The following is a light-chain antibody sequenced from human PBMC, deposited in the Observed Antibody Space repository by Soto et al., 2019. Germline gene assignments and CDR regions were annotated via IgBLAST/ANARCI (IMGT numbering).Light chain of an antibody. CDR1: QSVSSD. J-gene: IGKJ4*01. Sequence: EIVLTQSPATLSLSPGERAALSCRASQSVSSDLAWYQQKPGQAPRLLIYAASKRAPGIPARFTGSGSGTDFTLTISSLEPEDFAVYFCQQRSNWPSTFGGGTKVEI. CDR2: AAS. CDR3: QQRSNWPST. V-gene: IGKV3-11*01.